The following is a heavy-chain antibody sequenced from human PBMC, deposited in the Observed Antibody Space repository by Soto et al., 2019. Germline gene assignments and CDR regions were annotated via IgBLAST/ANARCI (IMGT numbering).Heavy chain of an antibody. Sequence: SVKVSCKASGGTFSSYAIHWVRQAPGQGLEWMGGIIPMYGPAKYAQRFQGRVTITADESTTTVYMELTSLTSQDTAVYYCARVTSMVRGVIDNWFDPWGHGTLVTV. CDR1: GGTFSSYA. CDR3: ARVTSMVRGVIDNWFDP. D-gene: IGHD3-10*01. V-gene: IGHV1-69*13. J-gene: IGHJ5*02. CDR2: IIPMYGPA.